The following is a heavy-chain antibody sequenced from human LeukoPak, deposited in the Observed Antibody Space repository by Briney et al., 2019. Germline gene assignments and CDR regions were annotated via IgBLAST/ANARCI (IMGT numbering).Heavy chain of an antibody. D-gene: IGHD3-3*01. V-gene: IGHV3-15*01. CDR3: TTGTGYDFWSGYYYRSWEFDY. Sequence: PGGSLRLSCVASGFTFSNYAMNWVRQAPGKGLEWVGRIKSKTDGGTTDYAAPVKGRFTISRDDSKNTLYLQMNSLKTEDTAVYYCTTGTGYDFWSGYYYRSWEFDYWGQGTLVTVSS. CDR1: GFTFSNYA. J-gene: IGHJ4*02. CDR2: IKSKTDGGTT.